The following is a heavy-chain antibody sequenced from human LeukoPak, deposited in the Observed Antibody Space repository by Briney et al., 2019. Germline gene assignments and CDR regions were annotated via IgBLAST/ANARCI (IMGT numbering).Heavy chain of an antibody. CDR2: ISYDGSNK. D-gene: IGHD1-26*01. CDR3: ARGVGWELLQIDY. V-gene: IGHV3-30-3*01. Sequence: GGPLRLSCAAPGFTFSSYAMHWVRQAPGKGLEWVAVISYDGSNKYYADSVKGRFTISRDNSKNTLYLQMNSLRAEDTAVYYCARGVGWELLQIDYWGQGTLVTVSS. J-gene: IGHJ4*02. CDR1: GFTFSSYA.